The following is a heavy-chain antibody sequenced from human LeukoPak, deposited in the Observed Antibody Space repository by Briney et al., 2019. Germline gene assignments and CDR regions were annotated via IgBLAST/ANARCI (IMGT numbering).Heavy chain of an antibody. J-gene: IGHJ5*02. D-gene: IGHD1-1*01. CDR2: ISGSGGST. V-gene: IGHV3-23*01. CDR3: ARVTTSLNNWFDP. CDR1: GFTFSSYA. Sequence: PGGSLRLSCAASGFTFSSYAMSWVRQAPGKGLEWVSAISGSGGSTYYADSVKGRFTISRDNAKKSLYLQMNSLRAEDTAVYYCARVTTSLNNWFDPWGQGTLVTVSS.